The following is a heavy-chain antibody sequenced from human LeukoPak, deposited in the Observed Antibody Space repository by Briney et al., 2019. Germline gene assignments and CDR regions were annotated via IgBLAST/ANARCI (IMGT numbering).Heavy chain of an antibody. J-gene: IGHJ4*02. CDR3: ARAKYYDILTGYYKALDY. CDR1: GYTFTSYG. D-gene: IGHD3-9*01. CDR2: VSAYNGNT. V-gene: IGHV1-18*01. Sequence: ASVKVSCKASGYTFTSYGISWVRQAPGQGLEWVGWVSAYNGNTNYAQKLQGRVTMTTDTSTSTAYMELRSLRSDDTAVYYCARAKYYDILTGYYKALDYWGQGTLVTVSS.